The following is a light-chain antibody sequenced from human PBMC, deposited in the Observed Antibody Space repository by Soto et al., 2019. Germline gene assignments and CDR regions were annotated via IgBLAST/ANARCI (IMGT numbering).Light chain of an antibody. CDR1: QSVSNN. Sequence: EIVMTQSPATLSVSPGERATLSCRASQSVSNNLAWYQKKPGQAPRLLIYGASTRATGIPARFSGSGSGTEFTLTICSLQSEDFAFYYCQQYNTWWTFGQGTRVDIK. CDR2: GAS. CDR3: QQYNTWWT. J-gene: IGKJ1*01. V-gene: IGKV3-15*01.